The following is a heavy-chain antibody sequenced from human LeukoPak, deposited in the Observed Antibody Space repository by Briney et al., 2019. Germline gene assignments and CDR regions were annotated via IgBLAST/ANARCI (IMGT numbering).Heavy chain of an antibody. CDR1: GYTFTSYY. J-gene: IGHJ4*02. CDR2: INPSGGST. Sequence: GASVKVSCKASGYTFTSYYMHWVRQAPAQGLEWMGIINPSGGSTSYAQKFQGRVTMTRDTSTSTVYMELSSLRSEDTAVYYCARGYCSGGSCYSVQDFDYWGQGTLVTVSS. CDR3: ARGYCSGGSCYSVQDFDY. D-gene: IGHD2-15*01. V-gene: IGHV1-46*01.